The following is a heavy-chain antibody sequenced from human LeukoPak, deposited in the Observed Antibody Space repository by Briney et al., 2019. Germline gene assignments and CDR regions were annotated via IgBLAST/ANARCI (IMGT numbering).Heavy chain of an antibody. V-gene: IGHV3-43*02. CDR1: GFTFDDYA. Sequence: TGGSLRLSCAASGFTFDDYAMHWVRQAPGKGREWVSLISGDGGSTYYADSVRGRFTISRDNSKNSLYLQMDSLRTEDTAFYYCAKEIDTLGTNAFDIWGQGTMVTVSS. CDR2: ISGDGGST. D-gene: IGHD2-15*01. J-gene: IGHJ3*02. CDR3: AKEIDTLGTNAFDI.